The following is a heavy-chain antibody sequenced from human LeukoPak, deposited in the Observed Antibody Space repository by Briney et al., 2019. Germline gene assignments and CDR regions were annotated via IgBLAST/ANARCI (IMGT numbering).Heavy chain of an antibody. J-gene: IGHJ4*02. D-gene: IGHD1-7*01. Sequence: GASVKVSCTVSGYTLNELSVHWVRQAPGKGPEWMGGFDPEDGEPIYAQKFQGRVTITSDESTSTASMELSSLRSEDTAVYYCARESHSITGPTKWDYFDYWGQGTLVTVSS. CDR2: FDPEDGEP. V-gene: IGHV1-24*01. CDR3: ARESHSITGPTKWDYFDY. CDR1: GYTLNELS.